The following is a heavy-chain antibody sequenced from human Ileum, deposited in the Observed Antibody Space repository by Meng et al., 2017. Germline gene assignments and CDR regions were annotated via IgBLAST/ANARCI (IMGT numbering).Heavy chain of an antibody. V-gene: IGHV4-30-4*01. CDR1: GGSISSGDYY. D-gene: IGHD3-22*01. Sequence: QVQLQESGPGLVKPSQTLSLTCTVSGGSISSGDYYWSWIRQPTGKGLEWIGYIYYSGSTYYNPSLKSRLTISVDTSKNQFSLKLSSVTAADTAVYYCARDRDSSGYYPYWGQGTLVTVSS. J-gene: IGHJ4*02. CDR3: ARDRDSSGYYPY. CDR2: IYYSGST.